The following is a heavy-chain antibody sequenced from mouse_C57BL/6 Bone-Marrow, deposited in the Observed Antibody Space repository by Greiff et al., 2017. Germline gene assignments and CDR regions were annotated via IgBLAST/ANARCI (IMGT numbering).Heavy chain of an antibody. CDR3: ARGHYGSSYGFAY. V-gene: IGHV5-4*03. CDR1: GFTFSSYA. D-gene: IGHD1-1*01. Sequence: EVKLMESGGGLVKPGGSLKLSCAASGFTFSSYAMSWVRQTPEKRLEWVATISDGGSYTYYPDNVKGRFTISRDNAKNNLYLQMSHLKSEDTAMYYCARGHYGSSYGFAYWGQGTLVTVSA. J-gene: IGHJ3*01. CDR2: ISDGGSYT.